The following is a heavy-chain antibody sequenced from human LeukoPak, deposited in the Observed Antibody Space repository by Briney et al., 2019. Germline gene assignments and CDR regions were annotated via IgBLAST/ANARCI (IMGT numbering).Heavy chain of an antibody. CDR1: GGSISSYY. V-gene: IGHV4-4*07. CDR3: ARDSGEKTYHDFWSGYYTEY. Sequence: SETLSLTCTVSGGSISSYYWSWIRQPAGKGLEWIGRIYTSGSTNYNPSLKSRVTMSVDTSKNQFSLKLSCVTAADTAVYYCARDSGEKTYHDFWSGYYTEYWGQGTLVTVSS. CDR2: IYTSGST. D-gene: IGHD3-3*01. J-gene: IGHJ4*02.